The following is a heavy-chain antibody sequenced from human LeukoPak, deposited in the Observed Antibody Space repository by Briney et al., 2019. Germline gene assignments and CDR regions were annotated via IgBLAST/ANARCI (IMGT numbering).Heavy chain of an antibody. V-gene: IGHV4-39*07. D-gene: IGHD3-22*01. CDR2: INHSGST. CDR3: ARGKGYYDSSGYYYVGLDY. CDR1: GASIISSGYY. Sequence: SETLSLTCTVSGASIISSGYYWSWIRQPPGKGLEWIGEINHSGSTNYNPSLKSRVAISVDTSKNQFSLKLSSVTAADTAVYYCARGKGYYDSSGYYYVGLDYWGQGTLVTVSS. J-gene: IGHJ4*02.